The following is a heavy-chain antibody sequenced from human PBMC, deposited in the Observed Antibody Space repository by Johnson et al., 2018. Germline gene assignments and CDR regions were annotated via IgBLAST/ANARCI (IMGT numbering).Heavy chain of an antibody. J-gene: IGHJ6*02. Sequence: EVQLLESGGGVVRXGGSLRLSCAASGFTFDDYGMSWVRQAPGKGLEWVSGIHWNGGSTGYADSVKGRFTISGDNAKNSLYLQMNSLRAEDTALYNCARDPNPRYDSSGPYYYYGMDVWGQGTTVTVSS. CDR1: GFTFDDYG. V-gene: IGHV3-20*01. CDR2: IHWNGGST. D-gene: IGHD3-22*01. CDR3: ARDPNPRYDSSGPYYYYGMDV.